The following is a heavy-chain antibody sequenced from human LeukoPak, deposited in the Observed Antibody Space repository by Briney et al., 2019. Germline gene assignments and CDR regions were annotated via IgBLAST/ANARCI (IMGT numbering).Heavy chain of an antibody. V-gene: IGHV4-59*01. D-gene: IGHD5-18*01. CDR3: ARVGNGYSCGTGVDY. CDR2: IYYSGST. CDR1: GGSLSSYY. Sequence: SETLSLTCTVSGGSLSSYYWSWIRQPPGKGLEWIGYIYYSGSTNYNPSLKSRVTISVDTSKNQFSLKLSSVTAADTAVYYCARVGNGYSCGTGVDYWGQGTLVTVSS. J-gene: IGHJ4*02.